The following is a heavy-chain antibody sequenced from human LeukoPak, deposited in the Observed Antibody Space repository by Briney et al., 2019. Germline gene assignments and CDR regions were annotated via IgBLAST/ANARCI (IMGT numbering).Heavy chain of an antibody. D-gene: IGHD3-10*01. CDR2: ISYDGSNK. CDR1: GFTFSSYG. Sequence: GGSLRLSCAASGFTFSSYGMHWVLQAPGKGLEWVAVISYDGSNKYYADSVKGRFTISRDNSKNTLYLQMNSLRAEDTAVYYCASGRYGSGSYEFDYWGQGTLVTVSS. V-gene: IGHV3-30*03. J-gene: IGHJ4*02. CDR3: ASGRYGSGSYEFDY.